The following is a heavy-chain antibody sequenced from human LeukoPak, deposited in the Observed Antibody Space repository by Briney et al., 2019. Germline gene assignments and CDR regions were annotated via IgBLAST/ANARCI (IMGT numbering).Heavy chain of an antibody. J-gene: IGHJ3*02. V-gene: IGHV3-30*18. D-gene: IGHD2/OR15-2a*01. Sequence: GGSLRLSCAASGFPFSSYGMHWVRQAPGKGLEWVALISYDGTNKYYGDSVKGRFTISRDNSKNTLYLQINSLRAEDTAVYFCAKDFGGTTYDSCDIWGHGTKVTVSS. CDR1: GFPFSSYG. CDR3: AKDFGGTTYDSCDI. CDR2: ISYDGTNK.